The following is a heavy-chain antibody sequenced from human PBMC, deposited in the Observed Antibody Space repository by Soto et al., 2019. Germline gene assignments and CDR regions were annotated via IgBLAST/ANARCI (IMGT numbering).Heavy chain of an antibody. D-gene: IGHD3-16*01. CDR1: GYTFTGYY. J-gene: IGHJ6*03. CDR2: MNPNSGNT. CDR3: ARGLLPRGGFYYYYYMDV. V-gene: IGHV1-8*02. Sequence: EASVKVSCKASGYTFTGYYMHWVRQAPGQGLEWMGWMNPNSGNTSYAQKFQGRVTMTRNTSISTAYMELSSLRSEDTAVYYCARGLLPRGGFYYYYYMDVWGKGTTVTVSS.